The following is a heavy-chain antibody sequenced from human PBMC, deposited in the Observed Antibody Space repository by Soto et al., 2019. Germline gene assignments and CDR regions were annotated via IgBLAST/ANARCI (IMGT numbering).Heavy chain of an antibody. V-gene: IGHV1-69*01. J-gene: IGHJ5*02. CDR1: GGTFSSYA. D-gene: IGHD4-4*01. CDR2: IIPIFGTA. CDR3: ARVGPMTTGRNNWFDP. Sequence: QVQLVQSGAEVKKPGSSVKVSCKASGGTFSSYAISWVRQAPGQGLEWMGGIIPIFGTANYAQKFQSRVTITADESTSTAYMELSSLRSEDTAVYYCARVGPMTTGRNNWFDPWGQGTLVTVSS.